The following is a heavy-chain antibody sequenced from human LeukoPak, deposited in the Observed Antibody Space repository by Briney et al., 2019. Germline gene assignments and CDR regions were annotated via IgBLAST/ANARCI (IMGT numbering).Heavy chain of an antibody. CDR2: FDPEDGET. Sequence: RASVKVSCKVSGYTLTELSMHWVRQAPGKGLEWMGGFDPEDGETIYAQKFQGRVTMTEDTSTDTAYMELSSLRSEDTAVYYCARWNMKAAAEDYWGQGTLVTVSS. CDR3: ARWNMKAAAEDY. V-gene: IGHV1-24*01. CDR1: GYTLTELS. J-gene: IGHJ4*02. D-gene: IGHD6-13*01.